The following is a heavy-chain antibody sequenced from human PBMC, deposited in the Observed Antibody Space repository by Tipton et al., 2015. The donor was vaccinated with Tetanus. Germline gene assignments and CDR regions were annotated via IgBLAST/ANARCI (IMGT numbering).Heavy chain of an antibody. CDR1: GFTFSDYY. CDR2: ISSSGSTI. D-gene: IGHD3-10*01. Sequence: SPRLSCAASGFTFSDYYMSWIRQAPGKGLEWVSYISSSGSTIYYADSVKGRFTISRDNAKNSLYLQMNSPRAEDTAVYYCAREALIYYGSGSYSPSFDYWGQGTLVTVSS. J-gene: IGHJ4*02. CDR3: AREALIYYGSGSYSPSFDY. V-gene: IGHV3-11*01.